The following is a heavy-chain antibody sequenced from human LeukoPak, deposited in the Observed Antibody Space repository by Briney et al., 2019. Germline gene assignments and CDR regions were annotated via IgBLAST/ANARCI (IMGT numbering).Heavy chain of an antibody. CDR2: ISYGGSNE. CDR1: GFTFSSYG. Sequence: GGSLRLPCAASGFTFSSYGMHWVRQAPGKGLEWVAVISYGGSNEYYADSVKGRFTISRDNSKNTLYLQMSSLRAEDTAVYYCAKGGRTTITREAFDYWGQGTLVTVSS. J-gene: IGHJ4*02. CDR3: AKGGRTTITREAFDY. V-gene: IGHV3-30*18. D-gene: IGHD3-9*01.